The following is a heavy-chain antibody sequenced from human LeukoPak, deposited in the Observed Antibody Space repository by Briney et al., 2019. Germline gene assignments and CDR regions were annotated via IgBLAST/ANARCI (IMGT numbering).Heavy chain of an antibody. J-gene: IGHJ3*02. CDR1: GFTFSNAW. V-gene: IGHV3-15*01. CDR3: TTFAWESGSYGEDAFDI. Sequence: GGSLRLSCAASGFTFSNAWMSWVRQAPGKGLEWVGRIKSKTDGGTTDYAAPVEGRFTISRDDSKNTLYLQMNSLKTEDTAVYYCTTFAWESGSYGEDAFDIWGQGTMVTVSS. CDR2: IKSKTDGGTT. D-gene: IGHD1-26*01.